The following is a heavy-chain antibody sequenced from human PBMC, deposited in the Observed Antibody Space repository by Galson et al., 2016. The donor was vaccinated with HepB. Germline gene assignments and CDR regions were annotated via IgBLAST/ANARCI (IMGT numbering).Heavy chain of an antibody. CDR3: ARAQGDRSGDDGHFDY. CDR2: ISPSSRYK. V-gene: IGHV3-21*01. CDR1: GFTFSSYT. Sequence: SLRLSCAASGFTFSSYTMNWVRQAPGKGLEWVSSISPSSRYKHWAGSLEGRFAISRDNAKKSLYLQMNSLRAEDKAVYYCARAQGDRSGDDGHFDYWGQGTLVTVSS. D-gene: IGHD3-10*01. J-gene: IGHJ4*02.